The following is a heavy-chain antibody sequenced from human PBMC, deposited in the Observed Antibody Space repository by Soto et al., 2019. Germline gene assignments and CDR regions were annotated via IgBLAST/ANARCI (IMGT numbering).Heavy chain of an antibody. D-gene: IGHD2-15*01. CDR2: ISYDGSNK. V-gene: IGHV3-30-3*01. J-gene: IGHJ4*02. CDR3: ARDSTFVVVVAATPLVY. CDR1: GFTFSSYA. Sequence: QVQLVESGGGVVQPGRSLRLSCAASGFTFSSYAMHWVRQAPGKGLEWVAVISYDGSNKYYADSVKGRFTISRDNSKNTLYLQMNSLRAEDTAVYYCARDSTFVVVVAATPLVYWGQGTLVTVSS.